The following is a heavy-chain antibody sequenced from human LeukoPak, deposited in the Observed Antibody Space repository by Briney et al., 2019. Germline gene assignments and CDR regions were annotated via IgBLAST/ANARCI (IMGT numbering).Heavy chain of an antibody. CDR1: GGSIRSNY. CDR2: IYYSGGT. V-gene: IGHV4-59*01. CDR3: ARASSGFYVHTFDD. D-gene: IGHD3-10*01. J-gene: IGHJ4*02. Sequence: SETLSLTCTVSGGSIRSNYWNWIRQPPGKGLEWIGYIYYSGGTNYNPSLESRVTVSIDTSKNQFSLKLSSVTAADTAAYYCARASSGFYVHTFDDWGQGTLVTVSS.